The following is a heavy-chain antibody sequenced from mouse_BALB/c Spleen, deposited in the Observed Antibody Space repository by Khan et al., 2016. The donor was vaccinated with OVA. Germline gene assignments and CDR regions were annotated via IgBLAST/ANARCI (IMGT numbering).Heavy chain of an antibody. J-gene: IGHJ3*01. D-gene: IGHD1-1*01. CDR2: TWSAGST. Sequence: VQLQESGPGLVQPSQSLSITCTVSGSSVTNSSVHWDRQSPGKGPEWLGVTWSAGSTDYNAAFISRLTIRKDNSRSQVFFTMNSPELNDTAIYYWDRRGDDSGRRALLAYRGHRTLVTFSA. CDR1: GSSVTNSS. V-gene: IGHV2-2*02. CDR3: DRRGDDSGRRALLAY.